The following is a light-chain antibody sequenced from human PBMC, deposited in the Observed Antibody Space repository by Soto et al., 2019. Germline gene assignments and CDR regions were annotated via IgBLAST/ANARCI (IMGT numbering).Light chain of an antibody. Sequence: DIQMTQSPSTLSASVGDRVTITCRASQTISSWLAWYQQKPGKAPKLPIYRASSLESGVPSRFSGSGSGAEFTLTISSLQPDDFATYYCQHYDSYSGTFGPGTEVDIK. J-gene: IGKJ3*01. CDR1: QTISSW. V-gene: IGKV1-5*03. CDR2: RAS. CDR3: QHYDSYSGT.